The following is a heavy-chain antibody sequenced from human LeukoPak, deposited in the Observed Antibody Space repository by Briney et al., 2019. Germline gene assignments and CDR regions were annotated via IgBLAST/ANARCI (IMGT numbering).Heavy chain of an antibody. CDR3: AGDGDLIQLWPKSNWFDP. J-gene: IGHJ5*02. CDR1: GYTFTGYY. V-gene: IGHV1-2*02. CDR2: INPNSGGT. Sequence: ASVKVSCKASGYTFTGYYMHWVRQAPGQGLEWMGWINPNSGGTNYAQKFQGRVTMTRDTSISTAYMELSRLRSDDTAVYYCAGDGDLIQLWPKSNWFDPWGQGTLVTVSS. D-gene: IGHD5-18*01.